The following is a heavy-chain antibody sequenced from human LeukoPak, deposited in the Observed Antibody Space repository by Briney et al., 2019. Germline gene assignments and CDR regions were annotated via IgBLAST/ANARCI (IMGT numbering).Heavy chain of an antibody. Sequence: SETLSLTCTVSGGSISSYYWSWIRQPPGKGLEWIGYIYYSGSTNYNPSLKSRVTISVDTSKNQFSLKLSSVTAADMAVYYCARAKVVGLVSPFYFDYWGQGTLVTVSS. CDR1: GGSISSYY. J-gene: IGHJ4*02. D-gene: IGHD6-19*01. V-gene: IGHV4-59*01. CDR3: ARAKVVGLVSPFYFDY. CDR2: IYYSGST.